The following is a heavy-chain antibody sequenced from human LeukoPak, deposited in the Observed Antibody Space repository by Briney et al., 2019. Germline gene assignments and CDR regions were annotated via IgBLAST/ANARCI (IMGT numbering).Heavy chain of an antibody. D-gene: IGHD3-10*01. CDR1: GFTFDDYA. Sequence: SGGSLRLSCAASGFTFDDYAMHWVRQAPGKGLEWVSGISWNSGSIGYADSVKGRFTISRDNAKNSLYLQMNSLRAEDTALYYCAKASYGSGSSGPYGHIFDYWGQGTLVTVSS. CDR3: AKASYGSGSSGPYGHIFDY. J-gene: IGHJ4*02. V-gene: IGHV3-9*01. CDR2: ISWNSGSI.